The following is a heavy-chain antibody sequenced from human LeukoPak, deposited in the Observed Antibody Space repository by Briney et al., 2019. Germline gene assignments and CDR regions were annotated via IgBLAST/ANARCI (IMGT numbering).Heavy chain of an antibody. D-gene: IGHD3-9*01. CDR3: ARVRYFDWMDFDY. V-gene: IGHV1-2*06. CDR1: GYTFTDYY. CDR2: INPNSGGT. J-gene: IGHJ4*02. Sequence: ASVKVSCKXSGYTFTDYYMHWVRQAPGQGLEWMGRINPNSGGTNYSQKFQGRVTMTRDTSISTAYMELSRLRSDDTAVYYCARVRYFDWMDFDYWGQGTLVTVSS.